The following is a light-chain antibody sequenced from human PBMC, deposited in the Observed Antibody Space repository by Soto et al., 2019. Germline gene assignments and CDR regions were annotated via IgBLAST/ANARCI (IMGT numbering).Light chain of an antibody. J-gene: IGKJ1*01. Sequence: DIQMTQSPSTLSASVRDRVIITCRASQSISSWLAWYQQKPGKAPKLLIYDASSLEGGVPSRFSGSGSGTEFTLNISSLQPDDFETYYCQQYNTYPWTLGQGTKVDIK. CDR2: DAS. CDR1: QSISSW. CDR3: QQYNTYPWT. V-gene: IGKV1-5*01.